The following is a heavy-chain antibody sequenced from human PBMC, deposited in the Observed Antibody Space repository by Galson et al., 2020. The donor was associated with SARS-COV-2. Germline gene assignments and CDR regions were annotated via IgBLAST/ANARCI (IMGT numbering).Heavy chain of an antibody. V-gene: IGHV3-30*04. D-gene: IGHD6-19*01. CDR2: ISYDGSNK. J-gene: IGHJ4*02. Sequence: GGSLRLSCAASGFTFSSYAMHWVRQAPGKGLEWVAVISYDGSNKHYADPVKGRFTISRDNSKNTLYLQMNSLRAEDTAVYYCARDSIAVAPTQIDYWGQGTLVTVSS. CDR1: GFTFSSYA. CDR3: ARDSIAVAPTQIDY.